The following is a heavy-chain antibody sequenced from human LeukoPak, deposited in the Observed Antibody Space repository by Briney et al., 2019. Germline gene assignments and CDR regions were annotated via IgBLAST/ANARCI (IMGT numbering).Heavy chain of an antibody. Sequence: PGGSLRLSCAASGFTFNNYYMSWIRRAPGKGLEWISYISISGYSTYYADSVKGRFTISRDNAKNSLYLQMNNLRPEDTAFYYCARRYDFWSGYYGWLDPWGQGTLVTVSS. V-gene: IGHV3-11*04. CDR2: ISISGYST. CDR3: ARRYDFWSGYYGWLDP. D-gene: IGHD3-3*01. J-gene: IGHJ5*02. CDR1: GFTFNNYY.